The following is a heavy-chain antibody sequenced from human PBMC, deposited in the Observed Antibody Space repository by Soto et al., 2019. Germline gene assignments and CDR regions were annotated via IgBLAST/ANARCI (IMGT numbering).Heavy chain of an antibody. CDR2: IKQDGSEK. CDR1: GFTFSSYW. V-gene: IGHV3-7*01. D-gene: IGHD6-13*01. CDR3: ARDPLAAAGTGDNWFDP. J-gene: IGHJ5*02. Sequence: VQLVESGGGLVQPGGSLRLSCAASGFTFSSYWMSWVRQAPGKGLEWVANIKQDGSEKYYVDSVKGRFTISRDNAKNSLYLQMNSLRAEDTAVYYCARDPLAAAGTGDNWFDPWGQGTLVTVSS.